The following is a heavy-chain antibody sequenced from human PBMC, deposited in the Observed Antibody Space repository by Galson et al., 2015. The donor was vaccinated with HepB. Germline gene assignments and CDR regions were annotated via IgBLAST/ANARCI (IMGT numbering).Heavy chain of an antibody. CDR3: AGGDGSGNYYTGDDAFDI. J-gene: IGHJ3*02. CDR1: GFTFSSYS. CDR2: IKEDGSEK. Sequence: SLRLSCAASGFTFSSYSMNWVRQAPGKGLEWVASIKEDGSEKYYVGSVKGRFTISRDNAKNSLYLQLNSLRAEDTAVYYCAGGDGSGNYYTGDDAFDIWGQGTMVTVSS. V-gene: IGHV3-7*03. D-gene: IGHD3-10*01.